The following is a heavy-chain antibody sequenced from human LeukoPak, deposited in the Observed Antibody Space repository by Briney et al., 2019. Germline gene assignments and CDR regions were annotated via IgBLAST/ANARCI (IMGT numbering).Heavy chain of an antibody. Sequence: GASVKVSCKASGYTFTSYDINWVRQATGQGLEWMGWMNPNSGNTGYAQKFQGRVTMTRNTSISTAYMELSSLRSEDTAVYYCARGLGVAGTDAFDIWGQGTMVTVSS. CDR2: MNPNSGNT. J-gene: IGHJ3*02. V-gene: IGHV1-8*01. D-gene: IGHD6-19*01. CDR3: ARGLGVAGTDAFDI. CDR1: GYTFTSYD.